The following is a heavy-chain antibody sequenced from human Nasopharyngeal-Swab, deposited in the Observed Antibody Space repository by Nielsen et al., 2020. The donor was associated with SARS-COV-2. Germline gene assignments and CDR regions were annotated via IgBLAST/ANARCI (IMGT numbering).Heavy chain of an antibody. CDR1: GCSFSSYA. J-gene: IGHJ4*02. CDR2: IIPIIDIA. Sequence: SSVHVSCKASGCSFSSYAFSWLRQAPAQGREWMGRIIPIIDIATYAQKFQGRVTITADKSTSTAYMEVRSLRSEDTAVYYCTKLGRGNHYSDSSDTDFWGQGTLVTVSS. D-gene: IGHD3-22*01. CDR3: TKLGRGNHYSDSSDTDF. V-gene: IGHV1-69*04.